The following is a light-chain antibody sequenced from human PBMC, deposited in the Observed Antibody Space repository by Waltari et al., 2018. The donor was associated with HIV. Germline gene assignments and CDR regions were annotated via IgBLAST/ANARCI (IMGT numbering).Light chain of an antibody. CDR2: EVT. CDR1: SSKVGSDDI. J-gene: IGLJ1*01. CDR3: CSCPRSGIRYV. Sequence: QSALTQPASVSGSPGQSITISCTGTSSKVGSDDIVSWYQQHPGEAPKLIIYEVTKRPSGVSNRFSGSKSGNTASLTISGLQAEDEADYYCCSCPRSGIRYVFGTGTKVTVL. V-gene: IGLV2-23*02.